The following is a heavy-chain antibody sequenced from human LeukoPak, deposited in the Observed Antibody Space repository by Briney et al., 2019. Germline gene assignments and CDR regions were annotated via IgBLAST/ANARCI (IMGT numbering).Heavy chain of an antibody. J-gene: IGHJ4*02. CDR3: ARNGYNSPNPFDY. Sequence: GASVKVSCKASGYTSTGYYMHWVRQAPGQGLEWMGWINPNSGGTNYAQKFQDRVTVTTDTSTSTAYMELGSLRFDDTAVYYCARNGYNSPNPFDYWGQGTLVTVSS. D-gene: IGHD5-18*01. CDR2: INPNSGGT. CDR1: GYTSTGYY. V-gene: IGHV1-2*02.